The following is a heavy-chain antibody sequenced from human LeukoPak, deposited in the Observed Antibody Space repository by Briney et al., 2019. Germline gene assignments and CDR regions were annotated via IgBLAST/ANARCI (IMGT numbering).Heavy chain of an antibody. CDR3: AKGNYYDTKDLYGMDV. Sequence: QPGRSLRLSCAASGFTFSSYGMHWVRQAPGKGLEWVAVISYDGSNKYHADSVKGRFTISRDNSKNTLYLQMNSLRAEDTAVYYCAKGNYYDTKDLYGMDVWGQGTTVTVSS. CDR1: GFTFSSYG. V-gene: IGHV3-30*18. CDR2: ISYDGSNK. J-gene: IGHJ6*02. D-gene: IGHD3-22*01.